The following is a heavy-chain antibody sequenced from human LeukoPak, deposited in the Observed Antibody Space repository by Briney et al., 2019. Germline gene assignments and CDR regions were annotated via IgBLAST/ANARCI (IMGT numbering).Heavy chain of an antibody. J-gene: IGHJ6*02. CDR3: ARGLGAIFGVVYYYGMDV. CDR2: ISSSSSYI. D-gene: IGHD3-3*01. V-gene: IGHV3-21*01. Sequence: GGSLRLSCAASGFTFSSYSMNWVRQAPGKGLEWVSSISSSSSYIYYADSVKGRFTISRDNAKTSLYLQINSLRAEDTAVYYCARGLGAIFGVVYYYGMDVWGQGTTVTVSS. CDR1: GFTFSSYS.